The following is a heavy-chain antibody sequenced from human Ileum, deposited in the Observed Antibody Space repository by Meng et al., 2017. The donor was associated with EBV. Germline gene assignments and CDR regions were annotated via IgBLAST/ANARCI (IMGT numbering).Heavy chain of an antibody. J-gene: IGHJ4*02. Sequence: QVQLVQSGAEKKEPGATVEVSCKASGYTFTSYAMNWVRQAPGQRLEWMGWINTGNGETKYSQKFQGRVTLTRDTSASTAYMELSSLRSEDTAVYYCASRPGIAVAGFDYWGQGTLVTVSS. CDR2: INTGNGET. V-gene: IGHV1-3*04. CDR3: ASRPGIAVAGFDY. D-gene: IGHD6-19*01. CDR1: GYTFTSYA.